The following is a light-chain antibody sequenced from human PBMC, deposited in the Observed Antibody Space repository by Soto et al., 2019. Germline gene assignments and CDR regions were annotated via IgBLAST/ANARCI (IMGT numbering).Light chain of an antibody. Sequence: QSALTQPPSVSGSPGQSVTISCTGTSTDFVSYNRVSWYQQPPGTAPKLIIYEASNRPSGVPDRFSGSKSGNTASLTISGLQAADGADYYCSLYTSENTYVFGTGNKVTVL. CDR3: SLYTSENTYV. V-gene: IGLV2-18*01. CDR1: STDFVSYNR. J-gene: IGLJ1*01. CDR2: EAS.